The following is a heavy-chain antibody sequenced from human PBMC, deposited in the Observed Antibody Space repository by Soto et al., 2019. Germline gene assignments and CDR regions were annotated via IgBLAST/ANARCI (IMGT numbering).Heavy chain of an antibody. D-gene: IGHD5-12*01. CDR3: ARDHSGYYLLDY. CDR2: IKQDGSEK. V-gene: IGHV3-7*01. J-gene: IGHJ4*02. Sequence: EVQLVESGGGLVQTGGSLRLSCATSGVTFSSYWMSWVRQAPGKGLEWVANIKQDGSEKYYVDSVKGRFTIARDNAKNSRYLQMNSLRAEYTAVYYGARDHSGYYLLDYWGQGTLVTVSS. CDR1: GVTFSSYW.